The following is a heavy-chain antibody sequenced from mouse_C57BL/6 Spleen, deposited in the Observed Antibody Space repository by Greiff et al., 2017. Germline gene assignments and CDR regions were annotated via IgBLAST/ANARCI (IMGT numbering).Heavy chain of an antibody. CDR3: ARGASGTGFAY. CDR1: GYSITSGYD. D-gene: IGHD4-1*02. V-gene: IGHV3-1*01. CDR2: ISYSGST. J-gene: IGHJ3*01. Sequence: EVKLQESGPGMVKPSQSLSLTCTVTGYSITSGYDWHWIRHFPGNKLEWMGYISYSGSTNYNPSLKSRISITHDTSKNHFFLKLNSVTTEDTATYYCARGASGTGFAYWGQGTLVTVSA.